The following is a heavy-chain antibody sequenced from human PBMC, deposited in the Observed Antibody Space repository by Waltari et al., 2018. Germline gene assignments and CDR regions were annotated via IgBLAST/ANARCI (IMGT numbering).Heavy chain of an antibody. Sequence: QVQLVQSGAEVKEPGASVKVSCKASGYTFTGHYMHWVRQTPGQGLEWMGWINPDSGGKDYAPKFQGRVTMTRDTSINTLYLELSSLRADDTAVYFCARDYHSGGYATDYWGQGTRVTVSS. V-gene: IGHV1-2*02. J-gene: IGHJ4*02. D-gene: IGHD5-18*01. CDR2: INPDSGGK. CDR3: ARDYHSGGYATDY. CDR1: GYTFTGHY.